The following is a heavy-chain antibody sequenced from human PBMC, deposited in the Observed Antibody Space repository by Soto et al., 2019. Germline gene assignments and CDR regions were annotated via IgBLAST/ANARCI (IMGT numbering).Heavy chain of an antibody. CDR1: GLTFSSYA. CDR3: AKVFSLQQLVSDYFYS. Sequence: GGALRLSCAASGLTFSSYAMTWVLQAPWKGLEWVSGISGSGETTYYADSMEGRFTISRDNSKNTLYLQMNSLRADDTAVYFCAKVFSLQQLVSDYFYSCGKGT. D-gene: IGHD4-4*01. V-gene: IGHV3-23*01. CDR2: ISGSGETT. J-gene: IGHJ4*02.